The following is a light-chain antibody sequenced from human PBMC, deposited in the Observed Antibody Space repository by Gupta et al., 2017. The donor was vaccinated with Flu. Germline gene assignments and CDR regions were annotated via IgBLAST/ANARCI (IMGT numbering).Light chain of an antibody. CDR3: RQAEGWPSA. Sequence: SQSRVHSDGNTYINWFQQRPGQTPRSLIYKGSNRHYGVPDRFSGSGSGTEFTLNISMGDADNVGVYCSRQAEGWPSAFGQGTKLEI. J-gene: IGKJ2*01. CDR2: KGS. V-gene: IGKV2-30*02. CDR1: QSRVHSDGNTY.